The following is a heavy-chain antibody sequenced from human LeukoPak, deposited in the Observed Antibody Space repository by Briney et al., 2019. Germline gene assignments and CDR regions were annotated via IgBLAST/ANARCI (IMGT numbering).Heavy chain of an antibody. J-gene: IGHJ6*02. V-gene: IGHV3-48*01. CDR3: ASLSDCSGGSCYYYGMDV. CDR2: ISSSSSTI. CDR1: GFTFSSYS. Sequence: PGGSLRLSCAASGFTFSSYSMNWVRQAPGKGLEWVSYISSSSSTIYYADSVKGRFTISRDNAKNSLYLQMNSLRAEDTAVYYCASLSDCSGGSCYYYGMDVWGQGTTVTVSS. D-gene: IGHD2-15*01.